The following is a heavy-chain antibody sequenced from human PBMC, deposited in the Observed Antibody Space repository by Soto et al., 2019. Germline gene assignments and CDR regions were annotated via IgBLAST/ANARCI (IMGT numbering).Heavy chain of an antibody. CDR3: ARGGDTAGYYHYGMDV. J-gene: IGHJ6*02. CDR2: MNPNSGNT. Sequence: ASVKVSCKASGYTFTSYDINWVRQATGQGLEWMGWMNPNSGNTGYAQKFQGRVTMTRNTSISTAYMELSSLRSEDTAVYYCARGGDTAGYYHYGMDVWGQGTTVTVSS. CDR1: GYTFTSYD. V-gene: IGHV1-8*01. D-gene: IGHD3-3*01.